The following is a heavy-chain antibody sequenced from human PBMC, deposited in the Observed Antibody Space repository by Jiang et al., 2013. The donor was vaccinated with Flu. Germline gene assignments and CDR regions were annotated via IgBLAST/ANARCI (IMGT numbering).Heavy chain of an antibody. CDR1: GFTFSSYA. Sequence: LLESGGGLVQPGGSLRLSCAASGFTFSSYAMSWVRQAPGKGLEWVSVISGSGGSTYYADSVKGRFTISRDNSKNTLYLQMNSLRAEDTAVYYCAKDLGYHSNSNIDCWGQGTLVTVSS. J-gene: IGHJ4*02. V-gene: IGHV3-23*01. CDR2: ISGSGGST. D-gene: IGHD4-11*01. CDR3: AKDLGYHSNSNIDC.